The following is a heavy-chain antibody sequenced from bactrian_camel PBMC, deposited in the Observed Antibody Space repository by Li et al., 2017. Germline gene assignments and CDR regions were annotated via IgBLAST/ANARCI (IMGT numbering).Heavy chain of an antibody. CDR2: IDRDEKP. D-gene: IGHD4*01. CDR1: GHTGRMYC. Sequence: HVQLVESGGGLVQAGGSLRLSCGSSSGHTGRMYCMAWFRHAPGKEREAVVSIDRDEKPAYANFVQGRFAVSRDSAKGILYLQMNNLELEDTAMYYCAASDDLWGVSFPRLSINTGARGPRSPSP. V-gene: IGHV3S57*01. J-gene: IGHJ4*01. CDR3: AASDDLWGVSFPRLSINT.